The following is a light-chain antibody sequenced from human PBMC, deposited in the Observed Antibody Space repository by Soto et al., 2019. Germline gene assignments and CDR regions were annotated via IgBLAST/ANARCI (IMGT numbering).Light chain of an antibody. J-gene: IGLJ2*01. Sequence: SYELTQPPSVSVAPGKTARITCGGNNIGSRSVHWYQQKPGQAPVVVIYYDSDRPSGIPERFSGSNSGNTATLTISRVEAGDEAAYYCQVWDGSSDPDVVFGGGTKLTVL. CDR3: QVWDGSSDPDVV. CDR2: YDS. V-gene: IGLV3-21*04. CDR1: NIGSRS.